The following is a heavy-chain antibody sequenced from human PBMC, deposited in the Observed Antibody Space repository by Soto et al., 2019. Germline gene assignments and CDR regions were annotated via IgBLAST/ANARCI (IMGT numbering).Heavy chain of an antibody. CDR2: IYDSGST. D-gene: IGHD2-8*01. Sequence: QVQLQESGPGLVKPAGTLSLTCTVSGGSISSSNWWSWLRQTPGKGLEWIGEIYDSGSTYYNPSLKSRVIISVDKSKNRFSLSLTSVTAADTAVYYCAREGGNQDVTRFLYARYDFDLWGQGTMVTVSS. J-gene: IGHJ4*02. V-gene: IGHV4-4*02. CDR1: GGSISSSNW. CDR3: AREGGNQDVTRFLYARYDFDL.